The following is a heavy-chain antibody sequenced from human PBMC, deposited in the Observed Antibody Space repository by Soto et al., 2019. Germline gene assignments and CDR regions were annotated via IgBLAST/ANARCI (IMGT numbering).Heavy chain of an antibody. V-gene: IGHV3-30*02. J-gene: IGHJ1*01. CDR3: AQDSAPNPFVGVTPPFEQ. Sequence: SVQGRFTISRDNSKNTLYLQMNSLRAEDTVVYHCAQDSAPNPFVGVTPPFEQWGQATLVTVSS. D-gene: IGHD2-21*02.